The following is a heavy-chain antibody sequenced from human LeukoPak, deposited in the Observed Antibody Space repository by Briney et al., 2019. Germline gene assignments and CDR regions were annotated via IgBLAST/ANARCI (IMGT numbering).Heavy chain of an antibody. CDR3: ARRHHYYYYMDV. CDR2: IYDSGGT. Sequence: SETLSPTCTVSGGSVSSYYWSWVRQPPGKRLEWLGYIYDSGGTNYNPSLNGRVTISVDTSKNQFSLNLISVTAADTAVYYCARRHHYYYYMDVWGKGTTVTVSS. CDR1: GGSVSSYY. J-gene: IGHJ6*03. V-gene: IGHV4-59*08.